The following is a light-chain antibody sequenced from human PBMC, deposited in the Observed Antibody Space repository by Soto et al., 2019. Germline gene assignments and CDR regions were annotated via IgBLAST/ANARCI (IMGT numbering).Light chain of an antibody. J-gene: IGKJ5*01. CDR3: QQLDTYPIT. Sequence: DIQLTQSPSSLSASVGDRVTITCRASQGISSYLAWCQQKPGKAPKLLIYAASTLQSGVPSRFSGSGSGTEFTLTISSLQPEDFATYYCQQLDTYPITFGQGTRLEIK. CDR2: AAS. V-gene: IGKV1-9*01. CDR1: QGISSY.